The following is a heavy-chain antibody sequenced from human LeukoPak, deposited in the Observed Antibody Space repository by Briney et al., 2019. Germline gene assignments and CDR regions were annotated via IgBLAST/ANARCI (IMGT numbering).Heavy chain of an antibody. Sequence: SETLSLTCTVSGASISSSFYYWGWIRQPPGKGLEWIGSIYYSGSTYYNPSLKSRVTISVDTSKNQFSLKLSSVTAADTTIYYCARLRSMSAADYYFDSWGQGTLVTVSS. J-gene: IGHJ4*02. CDR1: GASISSSFYY. D-gene: IGHD6-13*01. V-gene: IGHV4-39*01. CDR2: IYYSGST. CDR3: ARLRSMSAADYYFDS.